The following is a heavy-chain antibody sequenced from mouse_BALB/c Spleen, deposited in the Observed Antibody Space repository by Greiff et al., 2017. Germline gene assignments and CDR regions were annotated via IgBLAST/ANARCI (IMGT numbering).Heavy chain of an antibody. CDR1: GFTFSSYT. Sequence: EVKLVESGGGLVKPGGSLKLSCAASGFTFSSYTMSWVRQTPEKRLEWVATISSGGGNTYYPDSVKGRFTISRDNAKNNLYLQMSSLRSEDTALYYCATMITTTVAYWGQGTLVTVSA. CDR3: ATMITTTVAY. J-gene: IGHJ3*01. CDR2: ISSGGGNT. V-gene: IGHV5-9*03. D-gene: IGHD2-4*01.